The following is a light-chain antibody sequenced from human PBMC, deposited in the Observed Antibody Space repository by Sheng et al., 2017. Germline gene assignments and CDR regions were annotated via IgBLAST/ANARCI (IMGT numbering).Light chain of an antibody. CDR3: AAWDDSLSVVI. V-gene: IGLV1-47*01. CDR2: KNN. Sequence: QSVLTQPPSASGAPGQRVTISCSGSSSNIGSSYVYWYQQFPGTAPKLLIYKNNQRSSGVPDRFSGSKSGTSASLAISGLRSEDEADYFCAAWDDSLSVVIFGGGTKLTVL. J-gene: IGLJ2*01. CDR1: SSNIGSSY.